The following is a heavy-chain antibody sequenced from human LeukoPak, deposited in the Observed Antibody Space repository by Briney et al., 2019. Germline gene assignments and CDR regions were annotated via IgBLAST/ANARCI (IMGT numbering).Heavy chain of an antibody. J-gene: IGHJ4*02. CDR1: GVPISSRSYY. CDR3: ARVDYGGNLHY. D-gene: IGHD4-23*01. V-gene: IGHV4-39*07. Sequence: SETLSLTCSVSGVPISSRSYYWGWIRQPPGKGLEWIGSMYFSGTTYYNPSLKSRVTISVDTSKNQFSLKLSSVTAADTAVYYCARVDYGGNLHYWGQGTLVTVSS. CDR2: MYFSGTT.